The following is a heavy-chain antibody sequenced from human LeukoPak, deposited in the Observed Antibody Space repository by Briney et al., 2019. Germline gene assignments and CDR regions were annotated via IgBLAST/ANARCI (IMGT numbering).Heavy chain of an antibody. CDR1: GFTISDYW. CDR2: IKQDGSQR. J-gene: IGHJ4*02. CDR3: ARRGGSSSRRSPIDY. D-gene: IGHD6-6*01. V-gene: IGHV3-7*01. Sequence: PGGSPRLSCTASGFTISDYWMTWVRQAPGKGPEWVAKIKQDGSQRYYVDSVRGRFTISRDNAKNSLFLQMNGLRAEDTAVYYCARRGGSSSRRSPIDYWGQGTLVTVSS.